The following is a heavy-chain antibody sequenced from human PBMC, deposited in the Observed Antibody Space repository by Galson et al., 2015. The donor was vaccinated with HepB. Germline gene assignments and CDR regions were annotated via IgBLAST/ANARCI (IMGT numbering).Heavy chain of an antibody. CDR1: GFTFNSYA. V-gene: IGHV3-30*04. CDR2: ITDNGTNK. D-gene: IGHD5-12*01. J-gene: IGHJ4*02. Sequence: SLRLSCAASGFTFNSYAMHWVRQAPGKGLQWVAVITDNGTNKFYAHSVKGRFTISRDNSGNTLFLHMNSLRAEDTALYYCVKGGGYSAIRGRGGFYSWGQGALVTVSS. CDR3: VKGGGYSAIRGRGGFYS.